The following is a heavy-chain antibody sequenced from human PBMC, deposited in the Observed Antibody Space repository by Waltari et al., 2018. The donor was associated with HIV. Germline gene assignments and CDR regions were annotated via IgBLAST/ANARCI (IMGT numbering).Heavy chain of an antibody. CDR2: IIPVFGTP. Sequence: QVQLVQSGSEVKKPGSSVRVSCKTSGDTFTNFGISWVRQAPGQGLEWMGGIIPVFGTPTFGRKVQGRLSIIADESASTAYMELSSLKSDDTAIYFCARFKFVGRRVDHFFDYWGQGSLVTVSS. J-gene: IGHJ4*02. CDR1: GDTFTNFG. V-gene: IGHV1-69*12. D-gene: IGHD3-10*01. CDR3: ARFKFVGRRVDHFFDY.